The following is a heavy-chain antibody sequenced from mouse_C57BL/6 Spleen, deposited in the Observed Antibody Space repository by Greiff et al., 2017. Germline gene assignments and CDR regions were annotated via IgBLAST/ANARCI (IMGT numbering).Heavy chain of an antibody. Sequence: EVKLVESEGGLVQPGSSMKLSCTASGFTFSDYYMAWVRQVPEKGLEWVANINYDGSSTYYLDSLKSRFIIARDNAKNILYLQMSSLKSEDTATYYCARDRTDYYGSSLFDYWGQGTTLTVSS. CDR3: ARDRTDYYGSSLFDY. D-gene: IGHD1-1*01. CDR1: GFTFSDYY. J-gene: IGHJ2*01. V-gene: IGHV5-16*01. CDR2: INYDGSST.